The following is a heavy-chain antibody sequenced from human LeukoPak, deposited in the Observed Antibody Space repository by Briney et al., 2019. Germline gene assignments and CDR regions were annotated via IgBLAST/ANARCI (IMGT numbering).Heavy chain of an antibody. CDR1: GLSFSNYW. CDR3: ARGPRDSNGYYYKY. CDR2: INQDGSDM. Sequence: PGGSLRLSCAASGLSFSNYWMTWVRQAPGEGLEWVANINQDGSDMYYVDSVKGRFTISRENTKSSLYLQMNSLRVEDTAEYYCARGPRDSNGYYYKYWGQGSLVIVSP. D-gene: IGHD3-22*01. J-gene: IGHJ4*02. V-gene: IGHV3-7*04.